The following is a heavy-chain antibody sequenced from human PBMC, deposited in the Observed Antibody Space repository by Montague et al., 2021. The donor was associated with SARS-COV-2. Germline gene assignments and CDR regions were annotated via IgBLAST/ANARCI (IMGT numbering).Heavy chain of an antibody. Sequence: SETLSLTCTVSGGSISSYYWSWIQQPPGKGLEWIGYIYYSGSTNYNPSLKSRVTISVDTSKNQFSLKLSSVTAADTAVYYCAREESGFDYYYGMDVWGQGTTVTVSS. J-gene: IGHJ6*02. CDR2: IYYSGST. D-gene: IGHD3-3*01. V-gene: IGHV4-59*01. CDR3: AREESGFDYYYGMDV. CDR1: GGSISSYY.